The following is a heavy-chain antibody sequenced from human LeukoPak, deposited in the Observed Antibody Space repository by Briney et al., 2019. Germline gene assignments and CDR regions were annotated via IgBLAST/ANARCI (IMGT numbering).Heavy chain of an antibody. V-gene: IGHV1-2*02. J-gene: IGHJ4*02. Sequence: GASVTVSLSSSGYTFTFYYMHWMRHAQAQGLEWMGLISPKNDGANYAQKFYGRVSMSRDPSISTAYMELNRLRSDDTAVYYCASSPLLGYCSGGSCLNLDYWGQGTLVTVSS. CDR1: GYTFTFYY. CDR2: ISPKNDGA. CDR3: ASSPLLGYCSGGSCLNLDY. D-gene: IGHD2-15*01.